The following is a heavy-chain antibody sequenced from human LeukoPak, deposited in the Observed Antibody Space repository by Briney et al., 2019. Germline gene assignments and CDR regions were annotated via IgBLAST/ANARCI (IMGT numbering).Heavy chain of an antibody. CDR3: AGAGDTAMRTDY. Sequence: ASVKVSCKASGYTFTSYYMHWVRQAPGQGLEWMGIINPSGGSTSYARKFQGRVTMTRDTSTSTVYMELSSLRSEDTAVYYCAGAGDTAMRTDYWGQGTLVTVSS. CDR2: INPSGGST. V-gene: IGHV1-46*03. J-gene: IGHJ4*02. D-gene: IGHD5-18*01. CDR1: GYTFTSYY.